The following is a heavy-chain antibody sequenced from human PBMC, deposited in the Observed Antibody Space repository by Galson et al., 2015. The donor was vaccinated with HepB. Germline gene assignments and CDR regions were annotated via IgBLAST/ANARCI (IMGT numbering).Heavy chain of an antibody. D-gene: IGHD3-10*01. J-gene: IGHJ4*02. CDR1: GYTLTELS. CDR3: ATQAGSGSYYSPVRY. CDR2: FDPEDGET. Sequence: SVKVSCKVSGYTLTELSMHWVRQAPGKGLEWMGGFDPEDGETIYAQKFQGRVTMTEDTSTDTAYMELSSLRSEDTAVYYCATQAGSGSYYSPVRYWGQGTLVTVSS. V-gene: IGHV1-24*01.